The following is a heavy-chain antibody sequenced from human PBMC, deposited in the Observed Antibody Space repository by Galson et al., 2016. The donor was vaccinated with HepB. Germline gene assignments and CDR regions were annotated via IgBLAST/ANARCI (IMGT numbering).Heavy chain of an antibody. J-gene: IGHJ4*02. D-gene: IGHD3-3*01. V-gene: IGHV4-39*01. CDR3: ARQSRFLDRLISYHFDF. CDR2: MFYSGKT. Sequence: ETLSLTCTVSGDSINNSTYYWGWIRQPPGKGLEWIGHMFYSGKTYYNPSLKSRLTISVDRSKNQFSLKLTSVTAADTAVYYCARQSRFLDRLISYHFDFWGQGSLVTVSS. CDR1: GDSINNSTYY.